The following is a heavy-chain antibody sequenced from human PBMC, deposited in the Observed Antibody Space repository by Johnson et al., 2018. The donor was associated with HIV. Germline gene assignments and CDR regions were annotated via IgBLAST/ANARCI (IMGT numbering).Heavy chain of an antibody. CDR1: GFSFSSYG. J-gene: IGHJ3*02. CDR2: IRYDGTNK. V-gene: IGHV3-30*02. CDR3: VVTSIAGSPKWQDVFDI. D-gene: IGHD6-6*01. Sequence: QVQLVESGGGVVQPGGSLRFSCAASGFSFSSYGMHWVRQAPGKGLEWVAFIRYDGTNKHYADSVRGRFTISRENSKNTLYLQMKSLSPEDTAVYFCVVTSIAGSPKWQDVFDIWGQGTMVTVSS.